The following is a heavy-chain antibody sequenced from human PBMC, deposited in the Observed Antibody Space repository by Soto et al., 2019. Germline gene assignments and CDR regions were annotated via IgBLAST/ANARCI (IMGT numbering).Heavy chain of an antibody. Sequence: VGSLRLSCAASGFTFSSYGMHWVRQAPGKGLEWVAVIWYDGSNKYYADSVKGRFTISRDNSKNTLYLQMNSLRAEDTAVYYCARDIRYCSGGRCKTTNAFDIWGQGTMVTVSS. CDR3: ARDIRYCSGGRCKTTNAFDI. CDR1: GFTFSSYG. D-gene: IGHD2-15*01. CDR2: IWYDGSNK. V-gene: IGHV3-33*01. J-gene: IGHJ3*02.